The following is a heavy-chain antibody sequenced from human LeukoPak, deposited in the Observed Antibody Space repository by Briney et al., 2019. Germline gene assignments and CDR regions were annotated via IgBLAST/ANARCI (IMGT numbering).Heavy chain of an antibody. D-gene: IGHD5-18*01. V-gene: IGHV1-24*01. CDR2: FDPEDGET. CDR1: VYTLSELS. CDR3: ATVGYSYGIPLHY. J-gene: IGHJ4*02. Sequence: ASVNVSFKVSVYTLSELSMHWVRQAPGKGLEWMGGFDPEDGETIYAQKFQGRVTMTEDTSTDTAYMELSSLRSEDTAVYYCATVGYSYGIPLHYWGQGTLVTVSS.